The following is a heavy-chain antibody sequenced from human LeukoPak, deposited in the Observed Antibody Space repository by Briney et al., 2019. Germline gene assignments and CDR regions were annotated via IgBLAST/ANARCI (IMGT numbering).Heavy chain of an antibody. CDR3: ARWQQHVAAFDY. D-gene: IGHD6-6*01. CDR2: INPSGGST. V-gene: IGHV1-46*01. CDR1: GYTFTSYG. Sequence: GASVKVSCKASGYTFTSYGISWVRQAPGQGLEWMGIINPSGGSTSYAQKFQGRVTMTRDTSTSTVYMELSSLRSEDTAVYYCARWQQHVAAFDYWGQGTLVTVSS. J-gene: IGHJ4*02.